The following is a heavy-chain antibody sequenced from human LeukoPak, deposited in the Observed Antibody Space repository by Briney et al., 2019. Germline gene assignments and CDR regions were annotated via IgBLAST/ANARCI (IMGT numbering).Heavy chain of an antibody. CDR3: ASAPYGDYDS. CDR1: GFTFSSYS. Sequence: GGSLRLSCAASGFTFSSYSMNWVRQAPGKGLEWVSYISSSSSTIYYADSVKGRFTISRDNAKNSLYLQMNSLRAEDTAVYYCASAPYGDYDSWGQGTLVTVSS. V-gene: IGHV3-48*01. J-gene: IGHJ5*01. D-gene: IGHD4-17*01. CDR2: ISSSSSTI.